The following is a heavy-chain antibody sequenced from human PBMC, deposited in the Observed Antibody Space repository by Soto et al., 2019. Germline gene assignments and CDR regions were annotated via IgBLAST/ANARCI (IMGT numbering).Heavy chain of an antibody. CDR3: ARGSGSFRDY. CDR1: GGSISNYF. V-gene: IGHV4-59*01. CDR2: IYYSGIT. J-gene: IGHJ4*02. Sequence: QVQLQESGPGLVKPSETLSLTCTISGGSISNYFWSWIRRPPGKGLEWIGYIYYSGITMYNPSLKGRVTISVDTSKSQFSLRLSSVTTADTAVHYCARGSGSFRDYWGQGTLVTVSS. D-gene: IGHD2-15*01.